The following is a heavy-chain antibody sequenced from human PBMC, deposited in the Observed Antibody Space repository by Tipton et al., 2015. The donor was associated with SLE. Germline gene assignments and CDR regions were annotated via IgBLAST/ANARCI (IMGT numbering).Heavy chain of an antibody. CDR3: ARGDLTTINWYFDL. CDR1: GFTFSLYE. V-gene: IGHV3-48*03. CDR2: ISGSGGTI. J-gene: IGHJ2*01. D-gene: IGHD5-24*01. Sequence: SLRLSCPASGFTFSLYEMNWVRQAPGKGLEWVSYISGSGGTIYYAESVKGRFTISRDNAKNSLYLQINSLRAEDTAVYFCARGDLTTINWYFDLWGRGTLVTVSS.